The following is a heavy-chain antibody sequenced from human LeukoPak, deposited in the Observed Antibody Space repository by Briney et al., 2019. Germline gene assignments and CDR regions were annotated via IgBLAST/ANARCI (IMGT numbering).Heavy chain of an antibody. CDR1: GFTFSSYD. CDR2: ISYDGSNK. V-gene: IGHV3-30*18. D-gene: IGHD4-17*01. CDR3: AKPYTVTYPYNYFDP. Sequence: PGRSLRLSCAASGFTFSSYDMHWVRQAPGKGLEWVAIISYDGSNKYYADSVKGRFTISRDNSKNTLYLQMNSLRAEDTAVYYCAKPYTVTYPYNYFDPWGQGTLVTVSS. J-gene: IGHJ5*02.